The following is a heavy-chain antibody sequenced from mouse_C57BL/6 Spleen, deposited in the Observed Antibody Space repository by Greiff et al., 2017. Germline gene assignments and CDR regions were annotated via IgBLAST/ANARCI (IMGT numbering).Heavy chain of an antibody. CDR1: GYAFSSSW. D-gene: IGHD1-1*01. Sequence: QVQLQQSGPELVKPGASVKISCKASGYAFSSSWMNWVKQRPGKGLEWIGRIYPGDGDTNYNGKFKGKATLTADKSSSTAYMQLSSLTSEDSAVYFCVGTTVVATNYFEYWGQGTTLTVSS. CDR2: IYPGDGDT. V-gene: IGHV1-82*01. CDR3: VGTTVVATNYFEY. J-gene: IGHJ2*01.